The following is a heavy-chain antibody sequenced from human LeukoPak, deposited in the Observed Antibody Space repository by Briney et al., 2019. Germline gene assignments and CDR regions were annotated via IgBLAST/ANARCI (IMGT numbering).Heavy chain of an antibody. D-gene: IGHD2-2*02. CDR2: ISYDGSNK. J-gene: IGHJ4*02. CDR3: ARDVQSSTSYCSSTSCYKAAGY. Sequence: GRSLRLSCAASGFTFSSYAMHWVRQAPGKGLEWVAVISYDGSNKYYADSVKGRFTISRDNSKNTLYLQMNSLRAEDTAVYYCARDVQSSTSYCSSTSCYKAAGYWGQGTLVTVSS. CDR1: GFTFSSYA. V-gene: IGHV3-30-3*01.